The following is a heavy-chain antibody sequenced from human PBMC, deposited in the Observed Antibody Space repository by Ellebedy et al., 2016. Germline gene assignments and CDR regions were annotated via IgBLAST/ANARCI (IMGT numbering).Heavy chain of an antibody. J-gene: IGHJ6*02. V-gene: IGHV4-61*01. CDR3: ARTYGSSYYHGWDV. CDR2: LYYSAST. Sequence: SETLSLTXTVSGGSINLGSFYWSWFRQPTGKGPEWIGYLYYSASTDYNPSLKSRVTISADTSKNQFSLKMRSVTAAGTAVYYCARTYGSSYYHGWDVWGQGTTVTVSS. CDR1: GGSINLGSFY. D-gene: IGHD3-10*01.